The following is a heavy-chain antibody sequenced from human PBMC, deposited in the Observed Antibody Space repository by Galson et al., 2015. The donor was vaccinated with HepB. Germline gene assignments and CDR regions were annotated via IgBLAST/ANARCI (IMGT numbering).Heavy chain of an antibody. CDR2: IYAGGST. D-gene: IGHD3-22*01. CDR1: GFTVSSNY. Sequence: SLRLSCAASGFTVSSNYMNWVRQAPGKGLEWVAVIYAGGSTDYGDSVKGRFTISRDDSKNTVYLQMSSLRGDDTAVYFCVRAPPAGYDSSYFDYWGQGSLVTVPS. V-gene: IGHV3-66*01. CDR3: VRAPPAGYDSSYFDY. J-gene: IGHJ4*02.